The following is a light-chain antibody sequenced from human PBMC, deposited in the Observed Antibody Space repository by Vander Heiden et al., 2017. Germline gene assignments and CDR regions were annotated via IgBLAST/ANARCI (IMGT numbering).Light chain of an antibody. V-gene: IGKV1-39*01. Sequence: DIQMTPPPSSLSASVGDRVTITCRAGQSISSYLNWYQQKPGKAPKLLIYAASSLQSGVPSRFSGSGSGTDFTLTISSLQPEDFATYYCQQSYSTPRTFGQGTKVEIK. CDR2: AAS. J-gene: IGKJ1*01. CDR3: QQSYSTPRT. CDR1: QSISSY.